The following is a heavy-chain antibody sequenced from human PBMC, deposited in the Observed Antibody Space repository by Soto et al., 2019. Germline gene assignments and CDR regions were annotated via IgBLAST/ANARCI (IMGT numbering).Heavy chain of an antibody. CDR3: ARDSPYIWFGELRRFDY. V-gene: IGHV3-48*01. J-gene: IGHJ4*02. D-gene: IGHD3-10*01. Sequence: EVQLVESGGGLVQPGGSLRLSCAASGFTFSSYSMNWVRQAPGKGLEWVSYISSSSSTIYYADSVKGRFTISRDNAKNSLYLQMNSLRAEDTAVYYCARDSPYIWFGELRRFDYWGQGTLVTVSS. CDR1: GFTFSSYS. CDR2: ISSSSSTI.